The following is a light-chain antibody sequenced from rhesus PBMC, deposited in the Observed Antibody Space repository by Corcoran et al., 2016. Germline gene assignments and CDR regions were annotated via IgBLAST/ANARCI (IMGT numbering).Light chain of an antibody. V-gene: IGKV3-35*02. CDR3: QKYNDWPLT. CDR2: YAS. J-gene: IGKJ4*01. CDR1: QSVGST. Sequence: ETVMMQSPATLSLSPGERATLSCRASQSVGSTLAWYQQKPGQAPRLLIYYASSQATGSPDRFSGSGSGTEFTLTISSLDPEDVGVYYCQKYNDWPLTFGGGTKVEIK.